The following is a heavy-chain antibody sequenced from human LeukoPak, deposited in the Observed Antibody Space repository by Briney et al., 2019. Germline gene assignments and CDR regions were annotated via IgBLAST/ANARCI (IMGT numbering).Heavy chain of an antibody. CDR2: IKGDGSGT. J-gene: IGHJ4*02. CDR1: GFTFSSYW. Sequence: PGGSLRLSCAASGFTFSSYWMHWVRHTPGKGLVWVSRIKGDGSGTSYADSVKGRFTISRDNAKNTLYLQMNSLRAEDTAVYYCARDGILGSHDCWGQGTLVTVSS. V-gene: IGHV3-74*01. CDR3: ARDGILGSHDC. D-gene: IGHD2-15*01.